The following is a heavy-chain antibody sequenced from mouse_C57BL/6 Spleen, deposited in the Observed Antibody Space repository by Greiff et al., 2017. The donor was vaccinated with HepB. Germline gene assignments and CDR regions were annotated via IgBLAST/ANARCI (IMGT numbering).Heavy chain of an antibody. CDR2: IDPSDSYT. D-gene: IGHD2-10*01. CDR1: GYTFTSYW. J-gene: IGHJ4*01. CDR3: ARAYPSMDY. Sequence: QVQLQQPGAELVKPGASVKLSCKASGYTFTSYWMQWVKQRPGQGLEWIGEIDPSDSYTNYNQKFKGKATLTVDTSSSTAYMQLSSLTSEDSAVYYCARAYPSMDYWGQGTSVTVSS. V-gene: IGHV1-50*01.